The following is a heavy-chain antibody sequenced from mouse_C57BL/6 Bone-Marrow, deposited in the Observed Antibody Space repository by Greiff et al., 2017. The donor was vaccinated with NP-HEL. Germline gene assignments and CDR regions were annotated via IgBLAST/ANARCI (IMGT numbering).Heavy chain of an antibody. CDR2: IHPNSGST. V-gene: IGHV1-64*01. CDR1: GYTFTSYW. CDR3: ARWAPLYAMGY. J-gene: IGHJ4*01. Sequence: QVQLQQSGAELVKPGASVKLSCKASGYTFTSYWMHWVKQRPGQGLEWIGMIHPNSGSTNYNEKFKSKATLTVDKSSSTAYMQLSSLTSEDSAVYYCARWAPLYAMGYWGQGTSVTVSS.